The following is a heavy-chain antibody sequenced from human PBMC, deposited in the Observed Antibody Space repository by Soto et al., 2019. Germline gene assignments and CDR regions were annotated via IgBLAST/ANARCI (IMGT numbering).Heavy chain of an antibody. CDR2: IWDDGSNN. CDR1: GFTFSSYG. CDR3: ARVIGDCSRTGCSVDY. V-gene: IGHV3-33*01. J-gene: IGHJ4*02. D-gene: IGHD2-2*01. Sequence: PGGSLRLSCAASGFTFSSYGMHWVRQAPGKGLEWVAVIWDDGSNNNYADSVKGRFTISRDNSKDTLYLQMDSLRVDDTGVYYCARVIGDCSRTGCSVDYWGQGXLVTVSS.